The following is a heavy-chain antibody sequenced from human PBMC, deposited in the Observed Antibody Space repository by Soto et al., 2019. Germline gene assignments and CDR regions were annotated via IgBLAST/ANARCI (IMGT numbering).Heavy chain of an antibody. CDR1: GGTFSSYA. CDR3: ARGYCSGGSCYRYFDY. D-gene: IGHD2-15*01. V-gene: IGHV1-8*02. J-gene: IGHJ4*02. Sequence: ASVKVSCKASGGTFSSYAISWVRQAHGQGLEWMGWMNPNSGNTGYAQKFQGRVTMTRNTSISTAYMELSSLRSEDTAVYYCARGYCSGGSCYRYFDYWGQGTLVTVSS. CDR2: MNPNSGNT.